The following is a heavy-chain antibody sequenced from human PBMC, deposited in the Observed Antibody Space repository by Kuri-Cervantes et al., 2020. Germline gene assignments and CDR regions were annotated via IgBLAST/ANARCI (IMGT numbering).Heavy chain of an antibody. CDR3: ARDRSGEFDYFDY. V-gene: IGHV4-30-4*02. Sequence: SETLSLTCTVSGGSISSGDYYWSWIRQPPGKGLEWIGYIYYSGSTYYNPSLKSRVTISVDTSKNQFSLKLSSVTAADTAVYYCARDRSGEFDYFDYWGQGTLVTVSS. D-gene: IGHD3-16*01. CDR2: IYYSGST. J-gene: IGHJ4*02. CDR1: GGSISSGDYY.